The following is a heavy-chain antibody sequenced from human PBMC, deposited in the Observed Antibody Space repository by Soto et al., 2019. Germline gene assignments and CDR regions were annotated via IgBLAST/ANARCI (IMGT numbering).Heavy chain of an antibody. V-gene: IGHV1-69*02. CDR1: GDTFSFYT. J-gene: IGHJ4*02. CDR3: AASYGSGYRAFDY. D-gene: IGHD3-10*01. Sequence: QVQLMQSGTEVKKPGSSVKVSCKASGDTFSFYTINWVRQAPGLGLEWVGRINPIVSMSNYAQKFQGRVSMTADKSTSTAYMELRSLRSDDTAMYFCAASYGSGYRAFDYWGQGALVIVSS. CDR2: INPIVSMS.